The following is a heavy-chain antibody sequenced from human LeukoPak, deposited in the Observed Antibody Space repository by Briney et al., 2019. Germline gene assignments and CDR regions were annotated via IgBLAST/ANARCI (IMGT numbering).Heavy chain of an antibody. Sequence: PGGSLRLSCAAAGFTFSDYYMSWIHQAPGKGLEWVSYISSSSSYTNYADSVKGRFTISRDNAKNSLYLQMNGLRAEDTAVYYCARVGPRYYFDYWGQGTLVTVSS. CDR2: ISSSSSYT. CDR3: ARVGPRYYFDY. V-gene: IGHV3-11*05. J-gene: IGHJ4*02. CDR1: GFTFSDYY.